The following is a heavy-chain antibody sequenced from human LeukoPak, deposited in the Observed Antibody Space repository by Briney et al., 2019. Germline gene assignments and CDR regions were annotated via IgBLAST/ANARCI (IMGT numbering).Heavy chain of an antibody. Sequence: PGGSLRLSCAASGFTFSSYAMSWVRQAPGKGLEWVSAISGSGGSTYYADSVKGRFTISGDNSKNTLYLQMNSLRAEDTAVYYCAKDPPVCSSTSCYSTHAFDTWGQGTMVTVSS. CDR2: ISGSGGST. CDR3: AKDPPVCSSTSCYSTHAFDT. CDR1: GFTFSSYA. V-gene: IGHV3-23*01. J-gene: IGHJ3*02. D-gene: IGHD2-2*01.